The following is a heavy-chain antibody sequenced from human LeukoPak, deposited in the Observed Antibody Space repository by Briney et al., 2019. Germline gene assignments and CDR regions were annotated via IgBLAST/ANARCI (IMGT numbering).Heavy chain of an antibody. V-gene: IGHV3-23*01. CDR1: GFTFSSYA. Sequence: PAGGSLRLSCAASGFTFSSYAMSWVRQAPGKGLEWVSAISGSGGSTYYADSVKGRFTISRDNSKNTLCLQMNSLRAEDTAVYYCAKEWGYSGYDFGINWFDPWGQGTLVTVSS. CDR3: AKEWGYSGYDFGINWFDP. J-gene: IGHJ5*02. CDR2: ISGSGGST. D-gene: IGHD5-12*01.